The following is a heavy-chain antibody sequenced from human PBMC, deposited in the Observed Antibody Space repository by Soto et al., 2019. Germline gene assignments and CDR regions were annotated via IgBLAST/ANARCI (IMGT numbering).Heavy chain of an antibody. D-gene: IGHD4-4*01. CDR2: IYYSGTT. CDR3: YGETTKTWFDP. V-gene: IGHV4-39*01. Sequence: QLQLQESGPGLVKPSETLSLTCTVSGGSITISSYHWGWIRQPPGKGLEWIGSIYYSGTTYYNPSLRSRVTTSVDTSKNQFSLKLSSVTAADTPVYYCYGETTKTWFDPWGQGTLVTV. CDR1: GGSITISSYH. J-gene: IGHJ5*02.